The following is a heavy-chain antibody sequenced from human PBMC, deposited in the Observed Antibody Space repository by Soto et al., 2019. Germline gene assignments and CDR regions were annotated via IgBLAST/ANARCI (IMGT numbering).Heavy chain of an antibody. J-gene: IGHJ6*02. CDR3: ARQPATTYGSAGPPDV. V-gene: IGHV4-39*01. D-gene: IGHD3-10*01. CDR1: GGSISSGGYY. Sequence: SETLSLTCTVSGGSISSGGYYWSWIRQHPGKGLEWIGSIYYSGSTYYNPSLKSRVTISVDTSKNQFSLKLSSVTAADTAVYYCARQPATTYGSAGPPDVRGQGTKVTVSS. CDR2: IYYSGST.